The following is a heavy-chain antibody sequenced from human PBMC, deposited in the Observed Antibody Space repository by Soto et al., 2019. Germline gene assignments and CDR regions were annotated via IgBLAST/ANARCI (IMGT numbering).Heavy chain of an antibody. CDR1: GYTFTRSG. Sequence: ASVKVSCKASGYTFTRSGISWVRQAPGQGREWMGWISTYNGDTNYAQTFQGRVTMTTDTSTSTVHMEVRSLRSDDTAVYYCAREGVAPYYYYGMDVWGQGTPVTSP. D-gene: IGHD5-12*01. CDR2: ISTYNGDT. V-gene: IGHV1-18*01. J-gene: IGHJ6*02. CDR3: AREGVAPYYYYGMDV.